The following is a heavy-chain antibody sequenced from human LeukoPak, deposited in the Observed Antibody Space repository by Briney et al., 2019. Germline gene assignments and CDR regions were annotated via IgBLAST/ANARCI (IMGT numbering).Heavy chain of an antibody. Sequence: SVKVSCKASGGTFSSYAISWVRQAPGQGLEWMGGIIPIFGTANYAQKFQGGVTITADKSTSTAYMELSSLRSEDTAVYYCAREGVDIVATYFDYWGQGTLVTVSS. V-gene: IGHV1-69*06. CDR3: AREGVDIVATYFDY. D-gene: IGHD5-12*01. CDR2: IIPIFGTA. CDR1: GGTFSSYA. J-gene: IGHJ4*02.